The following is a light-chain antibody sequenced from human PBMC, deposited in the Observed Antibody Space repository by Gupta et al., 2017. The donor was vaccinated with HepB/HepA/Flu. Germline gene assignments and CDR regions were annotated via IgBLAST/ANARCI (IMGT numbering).Light chain of an antibody. CDR1: QSLLHSNAYNY. V-gene: IGKV2-28*01. J-gene: IGKJ5*01. CDR2: LGS. Sequence: DIVMTQSPLSLPVTPGEPASISCRSSQSLLHSNAYNYLDWYLQKPGQSPQLLIYLGSNRASGVPDRFSGSGSGTDFTLKISRVEAEDVGVYYCMQARQTPLTFGQGTRLEIK. CDR3: MQARQTPLT.